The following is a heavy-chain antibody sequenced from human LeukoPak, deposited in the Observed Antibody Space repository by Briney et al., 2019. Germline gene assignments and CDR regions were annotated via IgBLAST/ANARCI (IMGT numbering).Heavy chain of an antibody. Sequence: GGSLRLSWAASGFTFSSYSMNWVRQAPGKGLEWVSSISSSSSYIYYADSVKGRFTISRDNAKNSLYLQMNSLRAEDTVFYYREREAYDILTGRGNYYYYYMDVWGKGTTVTVSS. J-gene: IGHJ6*03. CDR2: ISSSSSYI. CDR3: EREAYDILTGRGNYYYYYMDV. CDR1: GFTFSSYS. D-gene: IGHD3-9*01. V-gene: IGHV3-21*01.